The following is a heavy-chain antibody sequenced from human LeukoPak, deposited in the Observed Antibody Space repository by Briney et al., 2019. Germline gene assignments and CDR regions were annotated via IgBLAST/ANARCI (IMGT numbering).Heavy chain of an antibody. Sequence: PGRSLRLSCAASGFTFSSYAMHWVRQAPGKGLEWVAVISYDGSNKYCADSVKGRFTISRDNSKNTLYLQMNSLRAEDTAVYYCAREGSHWIQLWFDYWGQGTLVTVSS. CDR2: ISYDGSNK. CDR3: AREGSHWIQLWFDY. D-gene: IGHD5-18*01. V-gene: IGHV3-30*04. J-gene: IGHJ4*02. CDR1: GFTFSSYA.